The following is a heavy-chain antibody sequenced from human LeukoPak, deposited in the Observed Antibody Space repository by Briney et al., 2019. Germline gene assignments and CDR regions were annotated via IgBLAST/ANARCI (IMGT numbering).Heavy chain of an antibody. CDR2: IYHSGST. Sequence: SETLSLTCTVSGDSISSGYYWGWIRQPPGKGLEWIGSIYHSGSTYYNPSLKSRVTISVDTSKNQFSLKLSSVTAADTAVYYCARGPYYDILTGYYIDWFDPWGQGTLVTVSS. CDR1: GDSISSGYY. J-gene: IGHJ5*02. D-gene: IGHD3-9*01. CDR3: ARGPYYDILTGYYIDWFDP. V-gene: IGHV4-38-2*02.